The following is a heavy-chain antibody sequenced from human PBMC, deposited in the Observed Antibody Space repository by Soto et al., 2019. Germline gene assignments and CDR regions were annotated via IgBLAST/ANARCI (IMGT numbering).Heavy chain of an antibody. CDR2: IYHSAST. J-gene: IGHJ6*02. D-gene: IGHD2-2*01. Sequence: QLQLQESGSGLVKPSQTLSLTCAVSGGSISTGGYSWSWIRQPPGKGLEWIGYIYHSASTYYNPSLKSRVTLSVDRSKNQFSLKLSSVTAADTAVYYCASISTSYYYGMDVWGQGTTVTVSS. CDR1: GGSISTGGYS. CDR3: ASISTSYYYGMDV. V-gene: IGHV4-30-2*01.